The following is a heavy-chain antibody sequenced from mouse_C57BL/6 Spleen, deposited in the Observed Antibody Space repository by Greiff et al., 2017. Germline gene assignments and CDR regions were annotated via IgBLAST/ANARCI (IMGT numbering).Heavy chain of an antibody. CDR1: GFTFSSYT. J-gene: IGHJ3*01. V-gene: IGHV5-9*01. CDR2: ISGGGGNT. Sequence: EVKVVESGGGLVKPGGSLKLSCAASGFTFSSYTMSWVRQTPEKRLEWVATISGGGGNTYYPDSVKGRFTISRDNAKNTLYLQMSSLRSEDTALYYCARHHVGYYWFAYWGQGTLVTVSA. CDR3: ARHHVGYYWFAY. D-gene: IGHD2-3*01.